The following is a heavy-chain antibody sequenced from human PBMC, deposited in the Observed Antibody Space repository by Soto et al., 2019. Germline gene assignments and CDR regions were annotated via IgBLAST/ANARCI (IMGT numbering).Heavy chain of an antibody. CDR3: AREAGPSYCSGGSCYDY. Sequence: QVQLQESGPGLVKPSETLSLTCTVSGGSISSYYWSWIRQPPGKGLEWIGYIYYSGSTNYNPSLRSRVTIAVDTSKYQFSLKLSSVTAADTAVYYCAREAGPSYCSGGSCYDYWGQGTLVTVSS. J-gene: IGHJ4*02. D-gene: IGHD2-15*01. CDR2: IYYSGST. V-gene: IGHV4-59*01. CDR1: GGSISSYY.